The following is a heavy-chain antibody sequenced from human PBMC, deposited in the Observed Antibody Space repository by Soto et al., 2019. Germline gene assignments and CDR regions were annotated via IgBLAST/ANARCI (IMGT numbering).Heavy chain of an antibody. D-gene: IGHD2-2*02. J-gene: IGHJ5*02. CDR3: ARDYTSGARWFDP. Sequence: SETLSLACTVSGGSISSYYWSWIRQPPGKGLEWIGYIYYSGSTNYNPSLKSRVTISVDTSKNQFSLKLSSVTAADTAVYYCARDYTSGARWFDPWGQGALVTVSS. CDR1: GGSISSYY. CDR2: IYYSGST. V-gene: IGHV4-59*01.